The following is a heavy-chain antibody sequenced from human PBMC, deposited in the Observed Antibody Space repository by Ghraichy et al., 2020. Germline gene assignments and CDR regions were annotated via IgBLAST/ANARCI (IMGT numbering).Heavy chain of an antibody. V-gene: IGHV4-30-4*01. D-gene: IGHD4-17*01. Sequence: SETLSLTCTVSGGSISSGDYYWSWIRQPPGKGLEWIGYIYYSGSTYYNPSLKSRVTISVDTSKNQFSLKLSSMTAADTAVYYCARAHTYGDFDYWGQGTLVTVSS. CDR1: GGSISSGDYY. J-gene: IGHJ4*02. CDR2: IYYSGST. CDR3: ARAHTYGDFDY.